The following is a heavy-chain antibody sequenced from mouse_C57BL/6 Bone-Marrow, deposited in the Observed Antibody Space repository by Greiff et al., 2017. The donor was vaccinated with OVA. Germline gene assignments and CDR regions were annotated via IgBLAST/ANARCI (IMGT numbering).Heavy chain of an antibody. V-gene: IGHV5-16*01. CDR3: ARDPTNFWYFDV. CDR2: INYDGSST. Sequence: EVKVEESEGGLVQPGSSMKLSCTASGFTFSDYYMAWVRQVPEKGLEWVANINYDGSSTYYLDSLKSRFIISRDNAKNILYLQMSSLKSEDTATYYCARDPTNFWYFDVWGTGTPVTVSS. D-gene: IGHD1-3*01. J-gene: IGHJ1*03. CDR1: GFTFSDYY.